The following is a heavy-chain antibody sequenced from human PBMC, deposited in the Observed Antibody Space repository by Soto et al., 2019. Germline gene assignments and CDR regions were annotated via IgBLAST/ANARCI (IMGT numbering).Heavy chain of an antibody. Sequence: QVQLVQSGAEVKKPGSSVKVSCKASGGTFSSYAISWLRQAPGQGLEWVGGIIPIFGTANYAQKFQGSVEITADESTSTDYMALCRLRSEATAVYSCARGGGVRPVRMVVWGQGTTVTVAS. J-gene: IGHJ6*02. D-gene: IGHD3-16*01. CDR2: IIPIFGTA. V-gene: IGHV1-69*01. CDR1: GGTFSSYA. CDR3: ARGGGVRPVRMVV.